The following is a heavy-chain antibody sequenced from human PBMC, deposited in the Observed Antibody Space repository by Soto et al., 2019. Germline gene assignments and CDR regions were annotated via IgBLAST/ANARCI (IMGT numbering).Heavy chain of an antibody. V-gene: IGHV3-21*01. Sequence: PGGSLRLSCAASGFTFHSFTMNWVRQAPGKGLEWVSTISSNSAYIYYTDALRGRFTISRDNAKNSLHLQMSSLRAEDTAVYYCTRDASRDSSARGWFDPWGPGTLVTVSS. CDR2: ISSNSAYI. J-gene: IGHJ5*02. CDR3: TRDASRDSSARGWFDP. CDR1: GFTFHSFT. D-gene: IGHD6-13*01.